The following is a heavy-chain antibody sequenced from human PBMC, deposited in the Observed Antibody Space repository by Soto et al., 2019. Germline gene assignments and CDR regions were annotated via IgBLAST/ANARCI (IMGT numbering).Heavy chain of an antibody. V-gene: IGHV4-31*01. D-gene: IGHD2-15*01. Sequence: QVQLQESGPGLVKPSETLSLTCTVSGAYMRNDYYYWSWVRQNPGKDLEWIGHMHHSGRTHYNPSLKRPVAISVETSKNQFSLYLNSVTAADTAVYYCARWVEVSLDYFDSWGQGTPVTVSS. J-gene: IGHJ4*02. CDR2: MHHSGRT. CDR1: GAYMRNDYYY. CDR3: ARWVEVSLDYFDS.